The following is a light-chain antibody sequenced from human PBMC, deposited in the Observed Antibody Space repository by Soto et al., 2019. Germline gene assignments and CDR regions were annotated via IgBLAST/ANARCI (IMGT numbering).Light chain of an antibody. V-gene: IGKV3-15*01. CDR3: QQYNNWGT. CDR1: QSVNGN. CDR2: GAS. J-gene: IGKJ1*01. Sequence: VLTQSPGTLSLSPGERATLSCRASQSVNGNYLAWYQQKPGQAPRLLIYGASTRATGIPARFSGSGSGTEFTLTISSLQSEDFAVYYCQQYNNWGTFGQGTKVDIK.